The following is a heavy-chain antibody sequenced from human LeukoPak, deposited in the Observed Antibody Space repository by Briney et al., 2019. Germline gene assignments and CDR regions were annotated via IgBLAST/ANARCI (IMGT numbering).Heavy chain of an antibody. Sequence: GGSLRLSRTASGLSFSSYNMNWVRQAPGKGPEWVAYITANNTTNYYADSVKGRFTISRDNSKKSLFLQMNSLRAEDTAVYYCAAASAFSSSWRSWGQGTVVTVSS. D-gene: IGHD6-13*01. J-gene: IGHJ5*02. V-gene: IGHV3-48*01. CDR2: ITANNTTN. CDR3: AAASAFSSSWRS. CDR1: GLSFSSYN.